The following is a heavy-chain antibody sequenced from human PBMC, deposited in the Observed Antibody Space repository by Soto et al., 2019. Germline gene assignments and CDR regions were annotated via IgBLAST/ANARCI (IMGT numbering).Heavy chain of an antibody. D-gene: IGHD2-2*01. J-gene: IGHJ5*02. CDR1: GFTFSSYG. V-gene: IGHV3-30*18. CDR2: ISYDGSNK. Sequence: ESGGGVVQPGRSLRLSCAASGFTFSSYGMHWVRQAPGKGLEWVAVISYDGSNKYYADSVKGRFTISRDNSKNTLYLQMNSLRAEDTAVYYCAKETTQLRNMKNWFDPWGQGTLVTVSS. CDR3: AKETTQLRNMKNWFDP.